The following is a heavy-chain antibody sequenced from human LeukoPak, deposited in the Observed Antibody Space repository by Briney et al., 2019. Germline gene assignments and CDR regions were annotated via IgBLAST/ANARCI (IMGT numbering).Heavy chain of an antibody. CDR1: GGSFSGYY. V-gene: IGHV4-34*01. Sequence: SETLSLTCAVYGGSFSGYYWSWIRQPPGKGLEWIGEINHSGSTNYNPSLKSRVTISVDTSKNQFSLKLSSVTAADTAVYYCARGIAAAQPFDYWGQGTLVTVSS. CDR2: INHSGST. CDR3: ARGIAAAQPFDY. J-gene: IGHJ4*02. D-gene: IGHD6-13*01.